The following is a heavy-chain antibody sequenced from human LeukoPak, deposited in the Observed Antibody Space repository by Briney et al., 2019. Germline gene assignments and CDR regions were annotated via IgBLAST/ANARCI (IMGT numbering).Heavy chain of an antibody. J-gene: IGHJ6*02. V-gene: IGHV3-30*04. CDR3: ARDRHYDFWSGYAPPYYYYGMDV. CDR2: ISYDGSNK. Sequence: GGSLRLSCAASGFTFSSYAMHWVRQAPGKGLKGVAVISYDGSNKYYADSVKGRFTISRDNSKNTLYLQMNSLRAEDTAVYYCARDRHYDFWSGYAPPYYYYGMDVWGQGTTVTVSS. CDR1: GFTFSSYA. D-gene: IGHD3-3*01.